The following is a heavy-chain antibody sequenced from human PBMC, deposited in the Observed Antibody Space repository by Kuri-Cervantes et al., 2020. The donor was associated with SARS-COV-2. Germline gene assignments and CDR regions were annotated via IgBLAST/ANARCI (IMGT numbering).Heavy chain of an antibody. CDR2: IIPVLGTT. J-gene: IGHJ6*03. CDR1: GGTFSTDG. CDR3: ARVAAAAGPAGEYSFYMDV. V-gene: IGHV1-69*04. D-gene: IGHD6-13*01. Sequence: SVKVSCKASGGTFSTDGITWVRQAPGQGLEWTGTIIPVLGTTTYSQKFRGRVTITADKSTSTAYMELSSLTSEDTAVYYCARVAAAAGPAGEYSFYMDVWGKGTTVTVSS.